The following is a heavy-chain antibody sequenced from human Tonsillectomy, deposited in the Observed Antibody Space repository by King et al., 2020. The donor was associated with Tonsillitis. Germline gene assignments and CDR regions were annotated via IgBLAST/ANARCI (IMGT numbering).Heavy chain of an antibody. CDR3: ARGAYDFWSGYYHYFDY. CDR1: GFTFSSYW. CDR2: IKQDGSEK. J-gene: IGHJ4*02. V-gene: IGHV3-7*01. Sequence: VQLVESGGGLVQPGGSLRLSCAASGFTFSSYWMSWVRQAPGKGLEWVANIKQDGSEKYYVDSVKGRFTISRDNAKNSLYLQMNSLRAEATAVYYCARGAYDFWSGYYHYFDYWGQGTLVTVSS. D-gene: IGHD3-3*01.